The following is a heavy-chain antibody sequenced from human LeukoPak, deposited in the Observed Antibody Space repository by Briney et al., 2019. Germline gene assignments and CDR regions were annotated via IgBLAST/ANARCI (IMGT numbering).Heavy chain of an antibody. D-gene: IGHD1-26*01. CDR1: GFTFSSYW. CDR3: ARDRASRLIDY. V-gene: IGHV3-7*01. CDR2: IKQDGSEK. Sequence: PGGSLRLSCAASGFTFSSYWMNWVRQAPGKGLEWVANIKQDGSEKYYMDSVKGRFTISRDNAKNSLYLQMNSLRAGDTAVYYCARDRASRLIDYWGQGTLVTVSS. J-gene: IGHJ4*02.